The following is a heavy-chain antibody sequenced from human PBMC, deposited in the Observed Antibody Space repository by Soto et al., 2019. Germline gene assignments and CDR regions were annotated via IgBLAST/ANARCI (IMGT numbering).Heavy chain of an antibody. CDR3: ARGSGSGSFLIDY. CDR1: GFTFSNYA. CDR2: TSDDESRR. J-gene: IGHJ4*02. Sequence: QVHLVESGGGVVQPGRSLRLSCAASGFTFSNYAMHWVRQAPGKGLEWMAITSDDESRRYYADSVRGRFTISRDNSKXXXXXXXNSLRDEDTALFYCARGSGSGSFLIDYWGQGILXTVSX. D-gene: IGHD3-10*01. V-gene: IGHV3-30*04.